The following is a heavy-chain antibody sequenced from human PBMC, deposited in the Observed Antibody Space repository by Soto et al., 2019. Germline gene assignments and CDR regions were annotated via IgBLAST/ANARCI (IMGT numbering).Heavy chain of an antibody. CDR1: GFTVSSNY. CDR3: AITVDIVATIRDY. D-gene: IGHD5-12*01. V-gene: IGHV3-66*01. Sequence: EVQLVESGGGLVQPGGSLRLSCAASGFTVSSNYMSWVRQAPGKGLEWVSVIYSGGSTYYADSVKGRFTISRDNSKNTLYLQMNSLRAEYTAVYYCAITVDIVATIRDYWGQGTLVTVSS. CDR2: IYSGGST. J-gene: IGHJ4*02.